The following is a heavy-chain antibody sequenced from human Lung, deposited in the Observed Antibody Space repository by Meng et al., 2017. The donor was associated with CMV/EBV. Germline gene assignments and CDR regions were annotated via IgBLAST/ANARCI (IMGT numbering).Heavy chain of an antibody. CDR3: ARPRGITMFEVASRRSDAFDI. V-gene: IGHV5-51*01. Sequence: GESXKISCKGSGYSFISYWIGWVRQMPGKGLEWMGIIHPGDSETRYSPSFQGQATISADKSITSAYLQWSSLKASDAAMYYCARPRGITMFEVASRRSDAFDIWXQETMVTVSS. D-gene: IGHD3-3*01. CDR1: GYSFISYW. J-gene: IGHJ3*02. CDR2: IHPGDSET.